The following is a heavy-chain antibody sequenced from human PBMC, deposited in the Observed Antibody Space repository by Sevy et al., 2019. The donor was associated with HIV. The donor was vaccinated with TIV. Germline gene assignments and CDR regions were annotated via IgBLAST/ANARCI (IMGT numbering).Heavy chain of an antibody. CDR1: GFTFSKYS. D-gene: IGHD2-8*01. J-gene: IGHJ4*02. V-gene: IGHV3-23*01. CDR3: AREGCTKPYDC. Sequence: GGSLRLSCAASGFTFSKYSMSWVRQPPGKGLEWVSTLSFGCGEINYADSVKGRFTISSVNSKSSVYLQMNNLRPEDTAVYYCAREGCTKPYDCWGQGTLVTVSS. CDR2: LSFGCGEI.